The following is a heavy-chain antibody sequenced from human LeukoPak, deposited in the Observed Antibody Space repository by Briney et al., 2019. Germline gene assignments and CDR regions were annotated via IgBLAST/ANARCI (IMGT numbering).Heavy chain of an antibody. V-gene: IGHV1-69*04. J-gene: IGHJ4*02. CDR1: GGTFSSYA. Sequence: SVRVSCKASGGTFSSYAISWVRQAPGQGLEWMGRIIPILGIANYAQKFQGRVTITADKSTSTAYMELSSLRSEDTAVYYCAPSSLLWFGDLGYWGQGTLVTVSS. CDR3: APSSLLWFGDLGY. D-gene: IGHD3-10*01. CDR2: IIPILGIA.